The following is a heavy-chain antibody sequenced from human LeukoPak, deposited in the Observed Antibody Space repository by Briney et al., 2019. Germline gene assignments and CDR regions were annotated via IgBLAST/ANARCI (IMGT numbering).Heavy chain of an antibody. J-gene: IGHJ5*02. Sequence: PSETLSLTCTVFGGSISSGGYYWSWIRQHPGKGLEWIGYIYYSGSTYYNPSLKSRVTISVDTSKNQFSLKLSSVTAADTAVYYCARSAYYYGSGSWFDPWGQGTLVTVSS. CDR3: ARSAYYYGSGSWFDP. CDR1: GGSISSGGYY. V-gene: IGHV4-31*03. D-gene: IGHD3-10*01. CDR2: IYYSGST.